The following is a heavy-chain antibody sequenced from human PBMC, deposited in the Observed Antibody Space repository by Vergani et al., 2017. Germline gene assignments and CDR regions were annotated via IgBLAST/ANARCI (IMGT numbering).Heavy chain of an antibody. Sequence: QVQLVQSGAEVKKPGASVKVSCKASGYTFTGYYMHWVRQAPGQGLEWMGWINPNSGGTNYAQKFQGRVTMTRDTSISTAYMELSRLRSDDTAVYYCADETVTTHYYYYYGMDVWGQGTTVTVSS. D-gene: IGHD4-17*01. CDR2: INPNSGGT. V-gene: IGHV1-2*02. CDR1: GYTFTGYY. J-gene: IGHJ6*02. CDR3: ADETVTTHYYYYYGMDV.